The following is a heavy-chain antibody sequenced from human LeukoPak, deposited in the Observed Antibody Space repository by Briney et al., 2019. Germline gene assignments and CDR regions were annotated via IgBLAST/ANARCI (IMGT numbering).Heavy chain of an antibody. Sequence: GASVTVSFKASGYTFTGYYMHWVRQAPGQGLEWMGWINPNSGGTNYAQKFQGRVTMTRDTSISTAYMELSRLRSDDTAVYYCARVGAYMEPEGHWGQGTLVTVSS. J-gene: IGHJ4*02. CDR2: INPNSGGT. D-gene: IGHD3-3*02. CDR3: ARVGAYMEPEGH. CDR1: GYTFTGYY. V-gene: IGHV1-2*02.